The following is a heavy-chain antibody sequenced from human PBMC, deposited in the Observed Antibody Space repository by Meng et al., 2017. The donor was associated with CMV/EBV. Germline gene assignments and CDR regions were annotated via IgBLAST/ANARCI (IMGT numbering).Heavy chain of an antibody. CDR1: GGSISSSNSY. J-gene: IGHJ5*02. V-gene: IGHV4-39*07. CDR2: LYYGGNT. CDR3: ARDIGLSQQWQSNDWFDP. Sequence: SETLSLTCTVSGGSISSSNSYWGWIRQPPGKGLEWLGTLYYGGNTYYNPSLKSRVTISVDTSKIQFSLRLTSVTAEDTAVYYCARDIGLSQQWQSNDWFDPWGQGTLVTVSS. D-gene: IGHD6-19*01.